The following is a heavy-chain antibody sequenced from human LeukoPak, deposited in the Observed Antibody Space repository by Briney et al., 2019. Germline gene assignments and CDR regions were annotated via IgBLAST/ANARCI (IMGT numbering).Heavy chain of an antibody. V-gene: IGHV3-30*04. J-gene: IGHJ4*02. Sequence: PGGFLRLSCAASGFIFSNYAMHWVRQAPGKGLEWLIFISYDGSNKYYADSVKGRFTISRDNSKNTLYLQMNSLRAEDTAVYYCARDTYGSDYWGQGTLVTVSS. D-gene: IGHD3-10*01. CDR2: ISYDGSNK. CDR1: GFIFSNYA. CDR3: ARDTYGSDY.